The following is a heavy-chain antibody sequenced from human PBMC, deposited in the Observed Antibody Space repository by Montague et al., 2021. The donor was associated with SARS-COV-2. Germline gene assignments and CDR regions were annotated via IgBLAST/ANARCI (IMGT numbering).Heavy chain of an antibody. CDR1: GGSISDNNW. J-gene: IGHJ5*02. D-gene: IGHD3-10*01. CDR2: IYHSGHY. V-gene: IGHV4/OR15-8*01. Sequence: SETLSLTCAVSGGSISDNNWWTWVRQSPGKGPEWIGEIYHSGHYNIKASLRSRVTISVDKTKNQFSLKMTSLTAADTAVYYCSRPGLGSWPLDAWGQGTSVTVSS. CDR3: SRPGLGSWPLDA.